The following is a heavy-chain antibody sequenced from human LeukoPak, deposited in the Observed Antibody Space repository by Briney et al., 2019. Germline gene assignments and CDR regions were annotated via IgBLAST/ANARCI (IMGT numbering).Heavy chain of an antibody. D-gene: IGHD6-19*01. V-gene: IGHV1-2*02. CDR2: INPNSGGT. J-gene: IGHJ5*02. CDR3: ARDRQWLVLGKNWFDP. CDR1: GYTFTCYY. Sequence: ASVKVSCKASGYTFTCYYMHWVRQAPGQGLEWMGWINPNSGGTNYAQKFQGRVTMTRDTSISTAYMELSRLRSDDTAVYYCARDRQWLVLGKNWFDPWGQGTLVTVSS.